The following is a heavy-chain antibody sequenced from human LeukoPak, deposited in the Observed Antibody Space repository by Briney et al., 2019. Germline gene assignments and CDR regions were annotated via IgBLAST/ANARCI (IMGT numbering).Heavy chain of an antibody. CDR2: INHSGST. D-gene: IGHD2-2*01. CDR1: GGSISSSSYY. J-gene: IGHJ4*02. V-gene: IGHV4-39*07. Sequence: SETLSLTCTVSGGSISSSSYYWGWIRQPPGKGLEWIGEINHSGSTNYNPSLKSRVTISVDTSKNQFSLKLSSVTAADTAVYYCARDQYCSSTSCFPFDYWGQGTLVTVSS. CDR3: ARDQYCSSTSCFPFDY.